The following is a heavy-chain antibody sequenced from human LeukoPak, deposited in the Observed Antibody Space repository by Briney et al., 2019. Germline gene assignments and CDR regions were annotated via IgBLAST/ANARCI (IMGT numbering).Heavy chain of an antibody. J-gene: IGHJ5*02. CDR1: GGSISSYY. D-gene: IGHD3-10*01. Sequence: SETLSLTCTVSGGSISSYYWSWIRQPPGKGLEWIGYIYYSGSTNYNPSLKSRVTVSVDTSKNQFSLKLSSVTAADTAVYYCARGPYYYGSGSSNWFDPWGQGTLVTVSS. CDR3: ARGPYYYGSGSSNWFDP. CDR2: IYYSGST. V-gene: IGHV4-59*01.